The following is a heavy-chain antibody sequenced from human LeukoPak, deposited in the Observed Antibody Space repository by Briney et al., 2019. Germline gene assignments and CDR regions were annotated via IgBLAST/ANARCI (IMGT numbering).Heavy chain of an antibody. V-gene: IGHV3-21*06. D-gene: IGHD3-10*01. CDR3: ARDLFGSGSFYGF. Sequence: GGSLRLSCAASGFTFSTYSMNRVRQAPGKGLEWVSTITSSSAYIYYADSVKGRFTISRDNAKNSLYLQMNSLRAEDTAVYYCARDLFGSGSFYGFWGQGTLVTVSS. J-gene: IGHJ4*02. CDR1: GFTFSTYS. CDR2: ITSSSAYI.